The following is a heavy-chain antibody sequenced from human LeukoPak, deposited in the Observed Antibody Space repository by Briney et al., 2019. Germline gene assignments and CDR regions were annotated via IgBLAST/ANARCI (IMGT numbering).Heavy chain of an antibody. CDR3: ARVGSTLDY. CDR2: IYYSGST. Sequence: SETLSLTCTVSGGSISSYYWSWIRQPPGKGLEWIGYIYYSGSTNYNPSLKSRVTISVDTSKNRFSLKLSSVTAADTAVYYCARVGSTLDYWGQGTLVTVSP. D-gene: IGHD1-26*01. CDR1: GGSISSYY. V-gene: IGHV4-59*08. J-gene: IGHJ4*02.